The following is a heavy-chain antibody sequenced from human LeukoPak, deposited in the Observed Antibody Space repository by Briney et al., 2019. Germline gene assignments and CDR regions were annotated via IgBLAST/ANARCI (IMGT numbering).Heavy chain of an antibody. CDR3: AKDSRLEY. D-gene: IGHD1-1*01. Sequence: GGSLRLSCAASGLTFSSSAMSWVRQAPGKGLEWVSATSGSGGSTYYADSVKGRFTISRDNSKNTLHLQMNSLRAEDTAVYYCAKDSRLEYWGQGTLVTVSS. CDR1: GLTFSSSA. J-gene: IGHJ4*02. CDR2: TSGSGGST. V-gene: IGHV3-23*01.